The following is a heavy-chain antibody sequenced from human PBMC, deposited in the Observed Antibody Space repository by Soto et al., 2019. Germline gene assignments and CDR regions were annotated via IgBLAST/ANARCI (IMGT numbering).Heavy chain of an antibody. D-gene: IGHD6-13*01. J-gene: IGHJ1*01. CDR1: GGTFSSYA. V-gene: IGHV1-69*05. Sequence: QVQLVQSGAEVKKPGSSVKVSCKASGGTFSSYAISWVRQAPGQGLEWMGGIIPIFGTANYAQKFQGRVTLTSDESTSTAYMELSSLRSEDTSVYYCARARSYSSSFRPEYFQHWGQGTLVTVSS. CDR2: IIPIFGTA. CDR3: ARARSYSSSFRPEYFQH.